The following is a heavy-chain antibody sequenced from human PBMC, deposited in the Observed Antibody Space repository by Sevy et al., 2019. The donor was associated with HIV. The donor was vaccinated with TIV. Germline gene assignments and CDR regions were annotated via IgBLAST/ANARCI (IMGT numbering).Heavy chain of an antibody. V-gene: IGHV5-51*01. Sequence: GESLKISCRGSGYSFTSHWIGWVRHMPGKGLEWMGIIYPDDSDTRYSPSFQGQVTFSADKSISTAYLQWSSLKASDTAMYYCATSRSGYLDSSGIYIYWGQGTLVTVSS. D-gene: IGHD3-22*01. J-gene: IGHJ4*02. CDR2: IYPDDSDT. CDR3: ATSRSGYLDSSGIYIY. CDR1: GYSFTSHW.